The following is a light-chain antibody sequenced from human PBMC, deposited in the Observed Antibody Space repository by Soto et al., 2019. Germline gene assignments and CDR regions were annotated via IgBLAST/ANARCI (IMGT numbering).Light chain of an antibody. Sequence: DIQMTQSPSSLSASVGDRVTITCQASQDISNYLNWYQQKPGKAPKLLIYDASNLETGVPSRFSGSGSGTDFTFTISSLQPEDIATYYCQQYMSYSFGQGTKVDIK. CDR2: DAS. CDR1: QDISNY. V-gene: IGKV1-33*01. CDR3: QQYMSYS. J-gene: IGKJ1*01.